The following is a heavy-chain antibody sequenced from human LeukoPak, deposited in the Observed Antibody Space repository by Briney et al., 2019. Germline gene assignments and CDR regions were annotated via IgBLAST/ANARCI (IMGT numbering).Heavy chain of an antibody. CDR2: INHSGST. V-gene: IGHV4-34*01. D-gene: IGHD6-19*01. J-gene: IGHJ4*02. CDR3: ARTTTAVAGTPFDY. Sequence: PSETLSLTCAVYGGSFSGYYWSWIRQPPGKGLEWIGEINHSGSTNYNPSLKSRVTISVDTPKNQFSLKLSSVTAADTAVYYCARTTTAVAGTPFDYWGQGTLVTVSS. CDR1: GGSFSGYY.